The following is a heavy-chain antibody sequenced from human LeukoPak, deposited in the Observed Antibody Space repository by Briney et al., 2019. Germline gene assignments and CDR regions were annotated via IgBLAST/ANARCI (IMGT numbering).Heavy chain of an antibody. D-gene: IGHD2/OR15-2a*01. CDR3: ARDYQYGYSTNWYHLAQIDY. V-gene: IGHV3-21*01. CDR1: SFTFSSYV. CDR2: ISSSRSYI. J-gene: IGHJ4*02. Sequence: GGSLRLSCGASSFTFSSYVMNWVRQAPGKGLEGVSSISSSRSYIFYADSVKGRFTVSRDNAKNSLYLQMNSLRAEDTAIYYCARDYQYGYSTNWYHLAQIDYWGQGTLVTVSS.